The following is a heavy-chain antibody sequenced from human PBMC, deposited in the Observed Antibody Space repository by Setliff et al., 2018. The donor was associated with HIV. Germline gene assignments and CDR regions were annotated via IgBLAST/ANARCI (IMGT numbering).Heavy chain of an antibody. D-gene: IGHD3-3*01. CDR1: GGSISGSSYY. CDR2: IYSRRST. CDR3: ARGLGSDYIFWSTYPGYYYHIDV. Sequence: PSGTLSLTCTVSGGSISGSSYYWGWIRQPQGKGLEWIGSIYSRRSTYYNPSLKSRVTISVDTSRNQFSLKLSPVPAADAAVYYGARGLGSDYIFWSTYPGYYYHIDVWGKGTTVTVSS. J-gene: IGHJ6*03. V-gene: IGHV4-39*01.